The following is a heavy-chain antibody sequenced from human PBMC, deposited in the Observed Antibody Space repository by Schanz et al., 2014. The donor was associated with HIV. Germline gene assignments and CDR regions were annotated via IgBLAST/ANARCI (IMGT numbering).Heavy chain of an antibody. V-gene: IGHV3-7*01. D-gene: IGHD5-18*01. CDR3: AKSNGGDTAVVQYYFDY. Sequence: VHLVESGGGVVQPGRSLRLSCAGSGFSFDTFGIHWVRQAPGKGLEWVANIKEDGIEKYYVDSVKGRFTISRDNAKNSLYLNMYSLRAEDTAVYFCAKSNGGDTAVVQYYFDYWGQGTLVSVSS. J-gene: IGHJ4*02. CDR1: GFSFDTFG. CDR2: IKEDGIEK.